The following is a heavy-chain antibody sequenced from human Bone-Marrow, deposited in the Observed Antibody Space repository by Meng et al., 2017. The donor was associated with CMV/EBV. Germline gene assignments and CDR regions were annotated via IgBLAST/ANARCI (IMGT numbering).Heavy chain of an antibody. V-gene: IGHV1-69*05. J-gene: IGHJ6*02. Sequence: SVKVSCKASGGTFSSYAISWVRQAPGQGLEWMGGIIPIFGTANYAQKFQGRVTITTDESTSTAYMELSSRRSEDTAVYYCASGSTTLTYYYYYYGMDVWGQGTTVTVSS. CDR1: GGTFSSYA. CDR3: ASGSTTLTYYYYYYGMDV. D-gene: IGHD2/OR15-2a*01. CDR2: IIPIFGTA.